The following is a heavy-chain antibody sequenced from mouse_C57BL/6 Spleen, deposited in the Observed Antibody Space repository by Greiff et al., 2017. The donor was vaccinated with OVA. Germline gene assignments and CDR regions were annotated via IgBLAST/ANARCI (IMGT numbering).Heavy chain of an antibody. D-gene: IGHD1-1*01. Sequence: EVQLVESGPELVKPGDSVKISCKASGYSFTGYFMNWVMQSHGKSLEWIGRINPYNGDTFYNQKFKGKATLTVDKSSSTAHMELRSLTSEDSAVYYCARENYGSYYFDYWGQGTTLTVSS. CDR1: GYSFTGYF. V-gene: IGHV1-20*01. CDR3: ARENYGSYYFDY. J-gene: IGHJ2*01. CDR2: INPYNGDT.